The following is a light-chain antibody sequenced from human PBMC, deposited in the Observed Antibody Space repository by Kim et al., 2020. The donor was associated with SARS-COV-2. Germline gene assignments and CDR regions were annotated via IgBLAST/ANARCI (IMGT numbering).Light chain of an antibody. J-gene: IGKJ1*01. CDR1: KSVSRSY. CDR2: GAS. Sequence: AGEGATLSCRGSKSVSRSYWGRHQQKPGQDPRLFIYGASRSATRTTDRVSGSGSETDFTLTISRLEPEDFAVYYCQQYGSSPQTFGQGTKVDIK. CDR3: QQYGSSPQT. V-gene: IGKV3-20*01.